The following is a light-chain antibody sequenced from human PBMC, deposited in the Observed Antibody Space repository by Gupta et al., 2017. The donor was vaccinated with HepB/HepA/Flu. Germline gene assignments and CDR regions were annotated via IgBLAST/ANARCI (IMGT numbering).Light chain of an antibody. CDR1: QSVSSN. J-gene: IGKJ1*01. V-gene: IGKV3-15*01. CDR2: GAS. Sequence: MRPFPATQSESPGERATLSCRASQSVSSNLAWYQQKPGQAPRLLIYGASTRATGIPARFSGSGSGTEFTLTISSLQSEDFAVYYCQQYNNWPPWTFGQGTKVEIK. CDR3: QQYNNWPPWT.